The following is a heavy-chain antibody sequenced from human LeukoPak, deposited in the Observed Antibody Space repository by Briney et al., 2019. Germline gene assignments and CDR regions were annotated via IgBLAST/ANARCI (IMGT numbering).Heavy chain of an antibody. CDR2: INTDGSST. CDR3: AKDRPITMVRGVIITSWFDP. CDR1: GFTFTNYW. Sequence: GGSLRLSCAASGFTFTNYWMHWVRQAPGKGLVWVSRINTDGSSTNYADSVKGRFTISRDNAKNTLYLQMNSLRAEDTAVYYCAKDRPITMVRGVIITSWFDPWGQGTLVTVSS. V-gene: IGHV3-74*01. J-gene: IGHJ5*02. D-gene: IGHD3-10*01.